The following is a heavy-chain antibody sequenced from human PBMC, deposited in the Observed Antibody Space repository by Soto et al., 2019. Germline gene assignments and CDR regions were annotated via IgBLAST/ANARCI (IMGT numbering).Heavy chain of an antibody. V-gene: IGHV4-31*03. D-gene: IGHD3-3*01. CDR2: IYYSGST. J-gene: IGHJ6*02. Sequence: SETLSLTCTVSGGSISSGGYYWSWIRQHPGKGLEWIGYIYYSGSTYYNPSLKSRVTISVDTSKNQFSLKLSSVTAADTAVYYCARSSAITIFGVVPPGYYYGMDVWGQGTTVTVSS. CDR3: ARSSAITIFGVVPPGYYYGMDV. CDR1: GGSISSGGYY.